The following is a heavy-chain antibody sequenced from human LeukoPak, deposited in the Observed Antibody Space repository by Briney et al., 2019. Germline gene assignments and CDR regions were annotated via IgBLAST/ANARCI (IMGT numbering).Heavy chain of an antibody. CDR2: IKQGGSET. CDR3: ARGVLYSTDAFDI. J-gene: IGHJ3*02. CDR1: GFTFSSYC. D-gene: IGHD4-11*01. V-gene: IGHV3-7*01. Sequence: GGSLRLSCAVPGFTFSSYCMTWVRQAPGKGLEWVANIKQGGSETYYVDSVKGRFAISRDIAKSSLYLQMNSLRAEDTAVYYCARGVLYSTDAFDIWGQGAMVTVSS.